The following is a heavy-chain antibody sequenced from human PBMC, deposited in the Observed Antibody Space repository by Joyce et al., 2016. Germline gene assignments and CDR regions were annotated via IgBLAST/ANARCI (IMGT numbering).Heavy chain of an antibody. D-gene: IGHD1-1*01. CDR1: GFNFNSYA. V-gene: IGHV3-30-3*01. Sequence: QVQLVESGGGVVQPGRSLRLSCAASGFNFNSYAIYWVRQAPGKGLEWVSLISSDGISEYYAGSVKGRFTLSRDNSRNMAHLQMNGLKLDDTAMYYCARGGTANWSKDDPFDAWGQGTVVTVSS. CDR2: ISSDGISE. CDR3: ARGGTANWSKDDPFDA. J-gene: IGHJ3*01.